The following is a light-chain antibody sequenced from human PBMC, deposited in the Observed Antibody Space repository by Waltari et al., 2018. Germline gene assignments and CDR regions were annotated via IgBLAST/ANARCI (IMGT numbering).Light chain of an antibody. CDR1: SSNIGAGFD. Sequence: QSVLTQPPSVSGAPGQRVTISCTGRSSNIGAGFDVPWYQQLPGTAPKLLIYGNTNRPSGVPDRFSGSKSGTSASLAITGLQAEDEADYYCQSYDSGLSGVVFGGGTKLTVL. CDR2: GNT. CDR3: QSYDSGLSGVV. J-gene: IGLJ2*01. V-gene: IGLV1-40*01.